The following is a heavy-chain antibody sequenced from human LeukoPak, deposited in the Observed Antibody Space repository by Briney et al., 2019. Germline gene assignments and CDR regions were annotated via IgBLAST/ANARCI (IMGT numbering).Heavy chain of an antibody. CDR2: IASKTYGGTA. J-gene: IGHJ4*02. CDR1: GFTFGEYA. V-gene: IGHV3-49*03. CDR3: TRVIPGSSGRPGY. D-gene: IGHD6-19*01. Sequence: GGSLRLSCTTSGFTFGEYAMSWYRQAPGKGLEWVGFIASKTYGGTANYAASVRDRCTISRDDSKSIAYLQVNGLKTDDTAMYYCTRVIPGSSGRPGYWGQGTLVTVSS.